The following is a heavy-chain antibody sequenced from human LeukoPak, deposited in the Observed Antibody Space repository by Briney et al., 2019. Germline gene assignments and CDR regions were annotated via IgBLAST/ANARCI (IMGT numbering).Heavy chain of an antibody. V-gene: IGHV3-23*01. Sequence: GGSLRLSCAASGFSFSNYAMSWVRQAPGKGLEWVSVISGSGRSTYYADSVRGRFTISRDNSKNTLYLQVNSLSAEDTAVYYCAGDGGGINSWFWAYDYWGQGALVTVSS. J-gene: IGHJ4*02. CDR2: ISGSGRST. D-gene: IGHD2-21*01. CDR1: GFSFSNYA. CDR3: AGDGGGINSWFWAYDY.